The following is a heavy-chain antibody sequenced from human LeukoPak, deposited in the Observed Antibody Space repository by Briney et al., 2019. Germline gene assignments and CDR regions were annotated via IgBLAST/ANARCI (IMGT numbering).Heavy chain of an antibody. Sequence: GGSLRLSCAASGFTFSSYSMNWVRQAPGKGLEWVSSISSSSSYIYYADSVKGRFTISRDNAKNSLYLQMNSLRAEDTAVYYCAKDRGNYEGLYDYWGQGTLVTVSS. D-gene: IGHD1-7*01. CDR3: AKDRGNYEGLYDY. J-gene: IGHJ4*02. CDR1: GFTFSSYS. V-gene: IGHV3-21*01. CDR2: ISSSSSYI.